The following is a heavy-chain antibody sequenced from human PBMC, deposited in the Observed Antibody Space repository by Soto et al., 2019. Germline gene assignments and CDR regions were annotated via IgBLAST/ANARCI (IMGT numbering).Heavy chain of an antibody. Sequence: QVQLQQWGSGLLRPPETLSLTCGVSGGSFSGFFWTWIRQPPGKGLEWIGEINHSGSTNYNPALKSRVTLSMDMSENQFSLRLTSVTAADTAVYYCVRGQWLPRGEYWGQGTLVTVSS. CDR3: VRGQWLPRGEY. V-gene: IGHV4-34*01. CDR2: INHSGST. D-gene: IGHD6-19*01. CDR1: GGSFSGFF. J-gene: IGHJ4*02.